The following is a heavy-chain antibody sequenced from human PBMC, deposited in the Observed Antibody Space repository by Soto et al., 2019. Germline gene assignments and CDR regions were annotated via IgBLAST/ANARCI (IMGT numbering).Heavy chain of an antibody. CDR1: GGSISSYY. CDR2: TYYSGST. D-gene: IGHD3-3*01. CDR3: ARTAVTIFGVVPLYYFDY. V-gene: IGHV4-59*01. J-gene: IGHJ4*02. Sequence: SETLSLTCTVSGGSISSYYWSWIRQPPGKGLEWIGYTYYSGSTNYNPSLKSRVTISVDTSKNQFSLKLSSVTAADTAVYYCARTAVTIFGVVPLYYFDYWGQGTLVTVSS.